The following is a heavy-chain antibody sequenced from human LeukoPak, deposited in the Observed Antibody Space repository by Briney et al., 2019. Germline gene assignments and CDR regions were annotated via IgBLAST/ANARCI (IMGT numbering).Heavy chain of an antibody. CDR2: ISWNSVAI. V-gene: IGHV3-9*01. J-gene: IGHJ4*02. D-gene: IGHD3-10*01. CDR1: GFTFDDYA. CDR3: AKDRLSGVRRALDY. Sequence: PGGSLRLSCAASGFTFDDYAMHWVRQAPGKGLEWVSSISWNSVAIGYADSVRGRFTISRDNAKNSLYLQMNSLRAEDTALYYCAKDRLSGVRRALDYWGQGTLVTVSS.